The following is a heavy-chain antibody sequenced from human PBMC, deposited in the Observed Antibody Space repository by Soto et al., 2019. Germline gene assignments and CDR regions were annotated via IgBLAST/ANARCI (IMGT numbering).Heavy chain of an antibody. CDR3: VRPIPSGRNYGMDV. Sequence: PGGSLRLSCTAYGLGVRNNYMSWVRQAPGMGLEWVSVIYNDGTTYYADSVKGRFTLSRDTSKNTLSLQMDSLRAEDTAVYYCVRPIPSGRNYGMDVWGQGTKVTV. CDR2: IYNDGTT. D-gene: IGHD3-10*01. V-gene: IGHV3-53*01. CDR1: GLGVRNNY. J-gene: IGHJ6*02.